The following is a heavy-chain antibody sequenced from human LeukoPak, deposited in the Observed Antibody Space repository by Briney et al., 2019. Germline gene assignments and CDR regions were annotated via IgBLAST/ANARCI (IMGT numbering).Heavy chain of an antibody. D-gene: IGHD3-9*01. Sequence: PSETLSLTCTVSGHSVSSGSYYWRWIRQPPGRGLEWIGYIYYSGSTNYNPSLKSRLTISVDTSKNQFSLKLSSVTAADTAVYYCARDSLTGYYALDYWGQGTLVTVSS. CDR1: GHSVSSGSYY. CDR2: IYYSGST. V-gene: IGHV4-61*01. J-gene: IGHJ4*02. CDR3: ARDSLTGYYALDY.